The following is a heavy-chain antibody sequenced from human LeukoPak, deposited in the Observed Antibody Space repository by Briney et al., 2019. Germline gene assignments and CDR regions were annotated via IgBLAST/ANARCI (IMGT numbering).Heavy chain of an antibody. CDR3: ARVFVEMATIDDAFDI. D-gene: IGHD5-24*01. CDR2: NNSDGSST. Sequence: GGSLRLSCAASGFTFSSYWMHWVRRAPGKGLVWVSRNNSDGSSTSYADSVKGRFTISRDNAKNSLYLQMNSLRAEDTAVYYCARVFVEMATIDDAFDIWGQGTMVTVSS. V-gene: IGHV3-74*01. J-gene: IGHJ3*02. CDR1: GFTFSSYW.